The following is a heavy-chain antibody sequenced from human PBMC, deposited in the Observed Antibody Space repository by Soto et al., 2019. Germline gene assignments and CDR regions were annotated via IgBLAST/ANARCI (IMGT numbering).Heavy chain of an antibody. V-gene: IGHV4-34*01. CDR3: ARGIGYCSSINCYSSRRLRFDS. Sequence: QVQLQQWGAGLLKPSETLSLTCAVYGGSFSGYYWTWIRQSPEKGLEWIGEVNHSGTTYYNPCLKTRVTISVHTPKNQFSLKMSSVTAADTAVYYCARGIGYCSSINCYSSRRLRFDSWGQGTLVTVSS. CDR1: GGSFSGYY. D-gene: IGHD2-2*01. CDR2: VNHSGTT. J-gene: IGHJ4*02.